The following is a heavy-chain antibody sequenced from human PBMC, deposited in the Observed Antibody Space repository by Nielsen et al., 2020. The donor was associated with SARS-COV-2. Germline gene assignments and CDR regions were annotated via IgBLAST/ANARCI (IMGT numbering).Heavy chain of an antibody. CDR3: AKSPHSNYYMDV. V-gene: IGHV3-9*01. CDR2: ISWNSGSI. CDR1: GFTFDDYA. Sequence: GGSLRLSCAASGFTFDDYAMHWVRQAPGKGLEWVSGISWNSGSIGYADSVKGRFTISRDNAKNSLYLQMNSLRAEDTALYCCAKSPHSNYYMDVWGKGTTVTVSS. J-gene: IGHJ6*03. D-gene: IGHD4-11*01.